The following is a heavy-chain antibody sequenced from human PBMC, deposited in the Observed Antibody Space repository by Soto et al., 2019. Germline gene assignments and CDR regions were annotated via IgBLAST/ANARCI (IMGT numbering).Heavy chain of an antibody. CDR3: ARAAYSNSLDY. CDR1: GFTFSSYW. D-gene: IGHD4-4*01. J-gene: IGHJ4*02. Sequence: GGSLRLSCAASGFTFSSYWMHWVRQAPGKGLVWVSRINSDGSSTSYADSVKGRFTISRDNAKNTLYLQINSLRAEDTAVYYCARAAYSNSLDYWGQGTLVTVSS. V-gene: IGHV3-74*01. CDR2: INSDGSST.